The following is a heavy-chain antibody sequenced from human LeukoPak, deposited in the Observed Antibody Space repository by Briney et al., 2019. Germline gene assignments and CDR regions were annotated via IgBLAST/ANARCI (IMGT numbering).Heavy chain of an antibody. D-gene: IGHD3-10*01. J-gene: IGHJ4*02. Sequence: GASVKVSCMASETFSSHAITWVRQAPGQGLEWMGRIIPIVDLVNSAQKFQGRVTFTADKSTTTAYMELSSLRSEDTAVYYCARAEEDRSGSFCGGYWGQGTLITVSS. V-gene: IGHV1-69*04. CDR2: IIPIVDLV. CDR3: ARAEEDRSGSFCGGY. CDR1: ETFSSHA.